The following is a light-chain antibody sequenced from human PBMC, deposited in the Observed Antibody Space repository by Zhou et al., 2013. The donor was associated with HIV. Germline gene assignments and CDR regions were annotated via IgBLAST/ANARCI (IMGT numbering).Light chain of an antibody. V-gene: IGKV2-30*01. CDR2: KVS. Sequence: VMTQTPLSLPVTPGEPASISCMSSQSLLNRDDGNTYLNWFQQRPGQSPRRLIYKVSNRDSGVPDRFSGSGSGTDFTLKISRVEAEDVGVYYCMQGTHWPWTFGQGTKVEIK. CDR3: MQGTHWPWT. J-gene: IGKJ1*01. CDR1: QSLLNRDDGNTY.